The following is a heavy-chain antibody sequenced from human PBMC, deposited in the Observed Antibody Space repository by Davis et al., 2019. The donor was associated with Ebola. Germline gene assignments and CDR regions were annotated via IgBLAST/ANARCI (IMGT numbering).Heavy chain of an antibody. D-gene: IGHD2-8*01. CDR3: ASGPWVYTTRRGLTLDN. CDR2: IIPMVDTT. Sequence: SVKVSCKASGGTFSSYAISWVRQAPGQGLEWMGRIIPMVDTTNYARKFQDRVTMSADKSTSTVYMELSSLRSGDTAVYYCASGPWVYTTRRGLTLDNWGQGTQVTVSS. CDR1: GGTFSSYA. V-gene: IGHV1-69*04. J-gene: IGHJ4*02.